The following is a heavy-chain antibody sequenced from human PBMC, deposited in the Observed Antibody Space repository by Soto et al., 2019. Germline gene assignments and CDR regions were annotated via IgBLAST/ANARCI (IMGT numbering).Heavy chain of an antibody. Sequence: QVQLVQSGAEVKKPGASVKVSCKASGYTFTRYYMHWVRQAPGQGLEWMGRIIPEHGGTNYAQKFQGRVTMTRDTAINTVSVENKRPRAYVTAVDFWARDKRDRYWFDPWGQGTLVTVSS. CDR2: IIPEHGGT. J-gene: IGHJ5*02. V-gene: IGHV1-2*06. CDR1: GYTFTRYY. CDR3: ARDKRDRYWFDP.